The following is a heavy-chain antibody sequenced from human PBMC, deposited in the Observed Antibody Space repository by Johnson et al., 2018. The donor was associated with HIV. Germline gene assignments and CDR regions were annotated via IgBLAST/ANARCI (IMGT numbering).Heavy chain of an antibody. CDR2: ISYDGSNK. Sequence: QVQLVESGGGSVKSGGSLRVSCAASGFTVSSNYMSWVRQAPGKGLEWVAVISYDGSNKYYADSVKGRFTISRDNSKNTLYLQMNSLRAEDTAVYYCASFAAAGDAFDIWGQGTMVTVSS. D-gene: IGHD6-13*01. V-gene: IGHV3-30*03. CDR1: GFTVSSNY. J-gene: IGHJ3*02. CDR3: ASFAAAGDAFDI.